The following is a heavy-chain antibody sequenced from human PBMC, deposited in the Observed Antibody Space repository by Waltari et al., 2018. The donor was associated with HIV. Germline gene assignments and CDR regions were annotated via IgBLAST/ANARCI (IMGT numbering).Heavy chain of an antibody. CDR1: GFTVSSTY. J-gene: IGHJ3*02. CDR3: ARDQRGVWTGYSLHDAFDI. Sequence: EVQLVESGGGLVQPGGSLRLSCAASGFTVSSTYMSWVRQAPGKGLEWVSVIYSGGSTYYADSVKGRFTISRHNSKNTLYLQMNSLRAEDTAVYYCARDQRGVWTGYSLHDAFDIWGQGTMVTVSS. CDR2: IYSGGST. V-gene: IGHV3-53*04. D-gene: IGHD3-3*01.